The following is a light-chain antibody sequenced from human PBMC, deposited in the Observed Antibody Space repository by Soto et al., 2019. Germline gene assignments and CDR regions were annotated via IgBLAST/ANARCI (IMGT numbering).Light chain of an antibody. Sequence: QSALTQPPSASGTPGQRVTISCSGSGSNIGSNYVYWYQQLPGTAPKLLIYRNNQRPSGVPDRFSGSKSATSASLAISGLRSGDEAGYYCAAWDGSLSSVVFGGGTKLTVL. CDR3: AAWDGSLSSVV. CDR2: RNN. J-gene: IGLJ2*01. CDR1: GSNIGSNY. V-gene: IGLV1-47*01.